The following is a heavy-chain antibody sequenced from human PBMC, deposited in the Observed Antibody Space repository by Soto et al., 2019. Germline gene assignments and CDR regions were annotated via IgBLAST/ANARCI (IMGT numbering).Heavy chain of an antibody. J-gene: IGHJ6*01. CDR3: ARNPYGDYDAMKV. V-gene: IGHV5-51*01. Sequence: PGESLKISCKVSGYSFTSYWIGWLRQMPGKVLEWVGIIYPGDSDTRYSPSFQGQVTISADKSISTAFLQWRSLKASDTAMYYCARNPYGDYDAMKVWGRGTTVTVS. CDR2: IYPGDSDT. D-gene: IGHD4-17*01. CDR1: GYSFTSYW.